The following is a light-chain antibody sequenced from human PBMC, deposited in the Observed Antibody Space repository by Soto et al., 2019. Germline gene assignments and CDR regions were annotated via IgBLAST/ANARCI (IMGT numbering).Light chain of an antibody. CDR3: QQSYTTTWT. CDR2: AAS. V-gene: IGKV1-39*01. J-gene: IGKJ1*01. CDR1: QGISTY. Sequence: DIQMTQSPSSLSASVGDRVTITCRASQGISTYLNWYQQKPGKAPKLLIYAASSLQSGVPSRFSCSGSETDFTLTISSLQPEDFATYSCQQSYTTTWTFGQWTKVEIK.